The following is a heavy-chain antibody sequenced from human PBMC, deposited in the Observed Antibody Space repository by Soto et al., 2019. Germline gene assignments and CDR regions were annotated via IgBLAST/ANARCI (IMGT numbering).Heavy chain of an antibody. J-gene: IGHJ4*02. CDR1: GGSISSSSYY. D-gene: IGHD6-19*01. CDR2: IYYSGST. V-gene: IGHV4-39*01. Sequence: SETLSLTCTVSGGSISSSSYYWGWIRQPPGKGLEWIGSIYYSGSTYYNPSLKSRVTISVDTSKNQFSLKLSSVTAADTAVYYCARAWRSSGWYGFDYWGQGTLVTVSS. CDR3: ARAWRSSGWYGFDY.